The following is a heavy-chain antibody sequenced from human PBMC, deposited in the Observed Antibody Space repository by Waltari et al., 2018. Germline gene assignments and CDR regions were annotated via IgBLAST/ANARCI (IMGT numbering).Heavy chain of an antibody. D-gene: IGHD6-6*01. CDR1: GYTFTSYA. J-gene: IGHJ4*02. CDR2: INSGNGNT. CDR3: ARVTGWSSSSPFDY. Sequence: QVQLVQSGAEVKKPGASVTVSCKTSGYTFTSYAIHWVRQAPGQRLEWMGWINSGNGNTKYSQNVQGRVTITRDTSASTAYMELSSLQSEDTALYYCARVTGWSSSSPFDYWGQGTLVTVSS. V-gene: IGHV1-3*01.